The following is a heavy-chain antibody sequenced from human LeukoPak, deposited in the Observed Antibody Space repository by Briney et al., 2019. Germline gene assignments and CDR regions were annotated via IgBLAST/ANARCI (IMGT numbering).Heavy chain of an antibody. D-gene: IGHD5-12*01. CDR1: GFTFSSYE. CDR3: ARDGAPPALGWLRINYFDY. V-gene: IGHV3-48*03. Sequence: GSLRLSCAASGFTFSSYEMNWVRQAPGKGLEWVSYISSSGSTIYYADSVKGRFTISRDNAKNSLYLQMNSLRAEDTAVYYCARDGAPPALGWLRINYFDYWGQGTLVTVSS. CDR2: ISSSGSTI. J-gene: IGHJ4*02.